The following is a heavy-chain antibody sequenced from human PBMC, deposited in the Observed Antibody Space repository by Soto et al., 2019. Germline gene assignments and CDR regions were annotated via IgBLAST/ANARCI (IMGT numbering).Heavy chain of an antibody. D-gene: IGHD3-16*01. CDR1: GYTFTSYG. CDR2: ISAYNGNT. V-gene: IGHV1-18*01. Sequence: QVQLVQSGAEVKKPGASVKVSCKASGYTFTSYGISWVRQAPGQGLEWMGWISAYNGNTNYAQKLQGRVTMTTDTSTSTAYMELRSLSSDDTAVYYCAIVFMITFGGVDNWFDPWGQGTLVTVSS. CDR3: AIVFMITFGGVDNWFDP. J-gene: IGHJ5*02.